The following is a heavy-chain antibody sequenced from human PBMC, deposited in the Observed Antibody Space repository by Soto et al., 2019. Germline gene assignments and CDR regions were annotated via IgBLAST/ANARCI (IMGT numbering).Heavy chain of an antibody. CDR3: AGPGIAVAGPEPFDY. CDR1: GGTFSSYT. J-gene: IGHJ4*02. CDR2: IIPILGIA. V-gene: IGHV1-69*02. D-gene: IGHD6-19*01. Sequence: QVQLVQSGAEVKKPGSSVKVSCKASGGTFSSYTISWVRQSPGQGREWMGRIIPILGIANYAQKFQGRVAITADKSSSTAYLEVSSVGSEDTAVYYCAGPGIAVAGPEPFDYWGQGILVAVSS.